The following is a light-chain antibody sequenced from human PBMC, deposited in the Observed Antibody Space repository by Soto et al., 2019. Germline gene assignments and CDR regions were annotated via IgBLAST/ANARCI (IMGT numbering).Light chain of an antibody. CDR3: QQHSHWPPWT. J-gene: IGKJ1*01. CDR1: QSVISD. CDR2: GAS. Sequence: EIVMTQSPATLSVSPGERATLSCRASQSVISDLAWYQQKPGQAPRLLIYGASNRATGIPARFSGSGSGTDFTLTISDLEPEDFAVYYCQQHSHWPPWTFGQGTKVDIK. V-gene: IGKV3-11*01.